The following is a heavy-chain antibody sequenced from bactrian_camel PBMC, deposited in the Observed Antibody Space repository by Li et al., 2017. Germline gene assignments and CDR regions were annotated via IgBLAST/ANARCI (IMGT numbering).Heavy chain of an antibody. CDR1: GQISSDYC. D-gene: IGHD2*01. CDR2: ILLRGDDT. V-gene: IGHV3S54*01. J-gene: IGHJ4*01. Sequence: HVQLVESGGGSVQAGGSLRLSCAASGQISSDYCMGWYRQAPGKEREGVAAILLRGDDTAYADSVKGRFTISRDDAQHILYLQMNDLKPEDTATYYCAALIHRMTKWAGLNPSDYSDWGQGTQVTVS. CDR3: AALIHRMTKWAGLNPSDYSD.